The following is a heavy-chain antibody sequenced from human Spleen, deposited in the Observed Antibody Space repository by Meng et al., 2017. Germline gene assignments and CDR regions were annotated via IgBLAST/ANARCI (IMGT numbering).Heavy chain of an antibody. CDR3: ARKTQDNSGYFDAFDI. Sequence: GESLKISCEGFGYTFTSYWIGWVRQMPGKGLEWMGFIYPSDSDTRDSASFQVQVSISADKSINKAYLQWSSLMASDTAMYYCARKTQDNSGYFDAFDIWGQGTMVTVSS. J-gene: IGHJ3*02. D-gene: IGHD3-22*01. CDR2: IYPSDSDT. CDR1: GYTFTSYW. V-gene: IGHV5-51*01.